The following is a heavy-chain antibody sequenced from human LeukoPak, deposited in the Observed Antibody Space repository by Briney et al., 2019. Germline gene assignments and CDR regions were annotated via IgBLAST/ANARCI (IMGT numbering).Heavy chain of an antibody. CDR2: ISSSSSYI. J-gene: IGHJ4*02. CDR3: AREGDRYFDF. CDR1: EFTFTSYE. D-gene: IGHD2-21*02. V-gene: IGHV3-21*01. Sequence: GGSLRLSCAASEFTFTSYELNWVRQAPGKGLEWVSFISSSSSYIYYADSVKGRFTISRDNAKNSLYLQMNSLRAGDTAVYYCAREGDRYFDFWGQGTLVTVSS.